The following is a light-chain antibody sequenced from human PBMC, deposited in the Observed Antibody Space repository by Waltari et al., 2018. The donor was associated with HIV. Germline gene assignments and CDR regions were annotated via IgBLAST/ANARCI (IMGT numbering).Light chain of an antibody. Sequence: SYALTQSPSVSVAPGQTAKLTCAGHKIGGKNVHWYQQKPGQAPVLVVYDDSHRPSRIPVRFSGSNSGNTATLTITRVEAGDEADYYCQVWDNRSDHLVIFGGGTKLTVL. CDR3: QVWDNRSDHLVI. V-gene: IGLV3-21*02. CDR2: DDS. CDR1: KIGGKN. J-gene: IGLJ2*01.